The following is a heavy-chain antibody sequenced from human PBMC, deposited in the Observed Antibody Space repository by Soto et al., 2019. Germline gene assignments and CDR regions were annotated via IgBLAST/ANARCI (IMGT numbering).Heavy chain of an antibody. V-gene: IGHV1-18*04. CDR2: IRPDTGDT. D-gene: IGHD5-12*01. CDR1: GYAFSKYG. CDR3: ATSYDSGFDP. J-gene: IGHJ5*02. Sequence: QLQLVQSGAEVERPGASVMVSCKAYGYAFSKYGISWIRQAPGQGLEWMGWIRPDTGDTNYAQKFQGRVTMTTDTSSNTAYMELRSLRSDDTAMYYCATSYDSGFDPWGQGTLVSVSS.